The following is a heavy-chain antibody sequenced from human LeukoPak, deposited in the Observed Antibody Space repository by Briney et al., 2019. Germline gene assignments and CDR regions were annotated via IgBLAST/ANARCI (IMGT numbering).Heavy chain of an antibody. D-gene: IGHD3-9*01. CDR3: ASCPVVRYFDWLSLYFDY. CDR1: GGSFSGYY. J-gene: IGHJ4*02. CDR2: INHSGST. V-gene: IGHV4-34*01. Sequence: SETLSLTCAVYGGSFSGYYWSWIRQPPGKGLEWIGEINHSGSTNYNPSLKSRVTISVDTSKNQFSLKLSSVTAADTAVYYCASCPVVRYFDWLSLYFDYWGQGTLVTVSS.